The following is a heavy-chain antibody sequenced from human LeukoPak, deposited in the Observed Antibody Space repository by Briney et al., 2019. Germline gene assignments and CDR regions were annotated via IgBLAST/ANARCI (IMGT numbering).Heavy chain of an antibody. J-gene: IGHJ4*02. CDR1: GGSFSGYY. Sequence: SETLSLTCAVYGGSFSGYYWSWIRQPPGKGLEWIGEINHSGSTNYNPPLKSRVTISVDTSKNQFSLKLSSVTAADTAVYYCARSYWGSTTRFGYWGQGTLVTVSS. CDR2: INHSGST. V-gene: IGHV4-34*01. CDR3: ARSYWGSTTRFGY. D-gene: IGHD2-2*01.